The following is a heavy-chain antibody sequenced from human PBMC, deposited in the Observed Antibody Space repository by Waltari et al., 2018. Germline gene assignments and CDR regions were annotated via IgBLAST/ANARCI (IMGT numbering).Heavy chain of an antibody. J-gene: IGHJ4*02. Sequence: EVHLVESGGGLVQPGGSLRLSCAASGFTFSRSWMRWVRQAPGKGLEWVANIKQDGSKTYYVDSVKGRFTISRDNAKNSLYLQRNSLRAEDTAVYYWARDQDGDLDYWGQGTLVTVSS. CDR2: IKQDGSKT. CDR3: ARDQDGDLDY. D-gene: IGHD4-17*01. CDR1: GFTFSRSW. V-gene: IGHV3-7*04.